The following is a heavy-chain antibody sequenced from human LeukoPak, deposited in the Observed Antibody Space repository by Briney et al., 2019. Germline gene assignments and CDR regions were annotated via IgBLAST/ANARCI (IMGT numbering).Heavy chain of an antibody. CDR1: GYSFTSYY. CDR3: ARGGVAKLGPLDL. CDR2: INPSDSST. Sequence: ASVKVSCKASGYSFTSYYMHWVRQAPGQGLEWMGIINPSDSSTSYAQKFQGRVTMTGDTPTSTVYMELSSLRSEDTAVYYCARGGVAKLGPLDLWGQGTLVTVSS. J-gene: IGHJ5*02. V-gene: IGHV1-46*01. D-gene: IGHD7-27*01.